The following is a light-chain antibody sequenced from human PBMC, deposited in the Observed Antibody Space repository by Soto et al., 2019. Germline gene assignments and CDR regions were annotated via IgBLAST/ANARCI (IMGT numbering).Light chain of an antibody. Sequence: QSVLTQPPSASGTPGQRVTISCSGSSSNIGTNNVNWYQHLPGTAPKLLIYNSNYRPSGVPDRFSASKSGTSASLAISGLQSEDEADYYCAAWDDSLNGHVVFGGGTQLTGL. CDR1: SSNIGTNN. J-gene: IGLJ7*01. CDR2: NSN. V-gene: IGLV1-44*01. CDR3: AAWDDSLNGHVV.